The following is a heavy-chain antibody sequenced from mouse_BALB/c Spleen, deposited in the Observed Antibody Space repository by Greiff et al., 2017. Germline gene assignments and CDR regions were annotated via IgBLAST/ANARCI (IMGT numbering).Heavy chain of an antibody. D-gene: IGHD1-1*01. CDR3: ARDTTVFDY. Sequence: EVQGVESGGGLVQPGGSLKLSCAASGFTFSSYGMSWVRQTPDKRLELVATINSNGGSTYYPDSVKGRFTISRDNAKNTLYLQMRSLKSEDTAMYYCARDTTVFDYWGQGTTLTVSS. J-gene: IGHJ2*01. CDR1: GFTFSSYG. CDR2: INSNGGST. V-gene: IGHV5-6-3*01.